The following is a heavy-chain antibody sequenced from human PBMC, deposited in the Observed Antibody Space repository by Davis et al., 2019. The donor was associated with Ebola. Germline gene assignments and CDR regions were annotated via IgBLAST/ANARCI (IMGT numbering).Heavy chain of an antibody. V-gene: IGHV4-34*01. D-gene: IGHD3-3*01. CDR3: ARDFWSGYPGAYGLDV. CDR2: INHSGST. CDR1: GGSFSGYY. Sequence: MPSETLSLTCAVYGGSFSGYYWSWIRQPPGKGLEWIGEINHSGSTNYNPSLKSRVTISVDTSKNQFSLNLNSVTAADTAVYYCARDFWSGYPGAYGLDVWGQGTTVTVSS. J-gene: IGHJ6*02.